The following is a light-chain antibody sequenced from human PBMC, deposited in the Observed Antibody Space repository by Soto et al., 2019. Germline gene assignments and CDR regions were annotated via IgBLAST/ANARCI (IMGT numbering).Light chain of an antibody. V-gene: IGLV1-47*01. Sequence: QAVVTQPPSASGTPGQRVTISCSGSSSNIGNFYVYWYQQLPGTAPKLLIYKNNQRPLGVPDRFSGSKSGTSASLAISGLRSEDEADYYCAAWDDSLSGPGVFGGGTQLTV. CDR1: SSNIGNFY. CDR3: AAWDDSLSGPGV. CDR2: KNN. J-gene: IGLJ7*01.